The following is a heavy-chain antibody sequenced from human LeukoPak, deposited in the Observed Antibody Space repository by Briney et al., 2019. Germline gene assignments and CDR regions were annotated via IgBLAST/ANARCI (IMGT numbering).Heavy chain of an antibody. J-gene: IGHJ4*02. D-gene: IGHD2-2*01. CDR3: AKAQYCSSTTCPIHH. Sequence: GGSLRLSCAASGFAFSCYALSWVRQAPGKGLEWVSTISGSGGSTHYADSVKGRFTISRDNSKNTLYLQMNSLRAEDTAVYYCAKAQYCSSTTCPIHHWGQGTLVTVSS. CDR2: ISGSGGST. CDR1: GFAFSCYA. V-gene: IGHV3-23*01.